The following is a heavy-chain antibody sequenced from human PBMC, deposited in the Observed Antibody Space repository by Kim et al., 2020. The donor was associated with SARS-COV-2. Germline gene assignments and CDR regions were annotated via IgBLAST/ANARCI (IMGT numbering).Heavy chain of an antibody. CDR3: ARGVEYYDFWSGYYQQHDY. D-gene: IGHD3-3*01. J-gene: IGHJ4*02. V-gene: IGHV1-2*02. CDR1: GYTFTGYY. Sequence: ASVKVSCKASGYTFTGYYMHWVRQAPGQGLEWMGWINPNSGGTNYAQKFRGRVTMTRDTSISTAYMELSRLRSDDTAVYYCARGVEYYDFWSGYYQQHDYWGQGTLVTVSS. CDR2: INPNSGGT.